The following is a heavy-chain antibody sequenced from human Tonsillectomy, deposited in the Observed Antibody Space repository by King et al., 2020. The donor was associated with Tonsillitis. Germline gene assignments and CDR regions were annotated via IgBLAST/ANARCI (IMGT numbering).Heavy chain of an antibody. CDR2: ISWNSGSI. CDR3: AKDLNYYGWGSPFDH. J-gene: IGHJ4*02. V-gene: IGHV3-9*01. D-gene: IGHD3-10*01. Sequence: QLVQSGGGLVQPGRSLRLSCAASGFTFDDYAMHWVRQAPGKGLEWVSGISWNSGSIGYADSVKGRFTISRDNAKNSLYLQMNSLRAEDTALYYCAKDLNYYGWGSPFDHWGQGTLVTVSS. CDR1: GFTFDDYA.